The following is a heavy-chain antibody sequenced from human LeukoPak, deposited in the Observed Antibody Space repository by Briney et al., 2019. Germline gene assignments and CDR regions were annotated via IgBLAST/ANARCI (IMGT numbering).Heavy chain of an antibody. D-gene: IGHD1-26*01. CDR3: AKDFSRGLVGLTGH. V-gene: IGHV3-53*01. CDR2: IYHGGTT. CDR1: GLTVSTNY. J-gene: IGHJ1*01. Sequence: GGSLRPSCAASGLTVSTNYMSWVRQAPGKWLEWVSVIYHGGTTFYADSVKGRFTISRDNSKNTLYLQMNSLRAEDTAVYYCAKDFSRGLVGLTGHWGQGTLVTVAS.